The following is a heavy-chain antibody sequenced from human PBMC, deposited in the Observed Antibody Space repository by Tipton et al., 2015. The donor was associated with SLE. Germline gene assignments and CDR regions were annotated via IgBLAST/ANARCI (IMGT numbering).Heavy chain of an antibody. Sequence: SLRLSCAASGFTFSSYSMNWVRQAPGKGLEWVSSISSSSSYIYYADSVKGRFTISRDNAKNSLYLQMNSLRAEDTAVYYCARSVRGVIAYYYYGMDVWGQGTTVTVSS. CDR2: ISSSSSYI. J-gene: IGHJ6*02. CDR3: ARSVRGVIAYYYYGMDV. CDR1: GFTFSSYS. V-gene: IGHV3-21*01. D-gene: IGHD3-10*01.